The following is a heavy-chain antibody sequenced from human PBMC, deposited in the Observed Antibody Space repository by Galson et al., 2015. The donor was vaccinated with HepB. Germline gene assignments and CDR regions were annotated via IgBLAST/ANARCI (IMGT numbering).Heavy chain of an antibody. V-gene: IGHV5-10-1*01. Sequence: QSGAEVKKPGESLRISCKGSGYSFTSYWISWVRQMPGKGLEWMGRIDPSDSYTNYSPSFQGHVTISADKSISTAYLQWSSLKASDTAMYYCARQGPLIYGGNFENWFDPWGQGTLVTVSS. J-gene: IGHJ5*02. CDR1: GYSFTSYW. CDR2: IDPSDSYT. CDR3: ARQGPLIYGGNFENWFDP. D-gene: IGHD4-23*01.